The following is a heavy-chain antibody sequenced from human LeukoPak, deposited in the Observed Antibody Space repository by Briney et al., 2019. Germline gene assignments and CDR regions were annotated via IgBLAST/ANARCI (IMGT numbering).Heavy chain of an antibody. CDR2: ISGSGGST. Sequence: GGSLRLSCAASGFTFSSYAMSWVRQAPGKGLEWVSAISGSGGSTYYADSVKGRFTISSDNSKNTLYLQMNSLRAEDTAVYYCAKDSRVGGSGSYLENNFDYWGREPWSPSPQ. D-gene: IGHD3-10*01. J-gene: IGHJ4*02. V-gene: IGHV3-23*01. CDR1: GFTFSSYA. CDR3: AKDSRVGGSGSYLENNFDY.